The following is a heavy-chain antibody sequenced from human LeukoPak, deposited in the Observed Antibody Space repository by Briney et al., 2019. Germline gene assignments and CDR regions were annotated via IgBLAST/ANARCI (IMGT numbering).Heavy chain of an antibody. CDR2: INPNSGGT. CDR3: ARGYCSGGSCYWFDP. D-gene: IGHD2-15*01. Sequence: ASVKVSCKAYAYTFTGYYVHWVRQAPGQGLEWMGWINPNSGGTNYAQKFQGRVTMTRDTSISTAYMELSRLRSDDTAVYYCARGYCSGGSCYWFDPWGQGILVTVSS. J-gene: IGHJ5*02. V-gene: IGHV1-2*02. CDR1: AYTFTGYY.